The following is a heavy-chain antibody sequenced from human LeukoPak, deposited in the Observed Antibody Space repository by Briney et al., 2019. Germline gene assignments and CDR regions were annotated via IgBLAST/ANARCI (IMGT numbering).Heavy chain of an antibody. D-gene: IGHD5-18*01. CDR2: INPSGGST. V-gene: IGHV1-46*01. J-gene: IGHJ5*02. Sequence: ASVKVSCKASGYTFTSYYMHWVRQAPGQGLEWMGIINPSGGSTSYAQKFQGRVTITADESTSTAYMELSSLRSGDTAVYYCARGNTARGMYNWFDPWGQGTLVTVSS. CDR1: GYTFTSYY. CDR3: ARGNTARGMYNWFDP.